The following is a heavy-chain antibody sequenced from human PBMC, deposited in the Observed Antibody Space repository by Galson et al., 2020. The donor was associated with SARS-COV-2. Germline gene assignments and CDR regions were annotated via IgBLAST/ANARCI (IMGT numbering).Heavy chain of an antibody. CDR2: IYYSGST. J-gene: IGHJ3*02. D-gene: IGHD3-3*01. V-gene: IGHV4-31*03. CDR3: ARARGPDPYDFWSGYYIDAFDI. Sequence: SETLSLTCTVSGGSISSGGYYWSWIRQHPGKGLEWIGYIYYSGSTYYNPSLKSRVTISVDTSKNQFSLKLSSVTAADTAVYYCARARGPDPYDFWSGYYIDAFDIWGQGTMVTVSS. CDR1: GGSISSGGYY.